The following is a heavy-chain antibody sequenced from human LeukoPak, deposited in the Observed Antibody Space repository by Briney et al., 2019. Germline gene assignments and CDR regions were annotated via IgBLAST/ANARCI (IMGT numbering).Heavy chain of an antibody. CDR2: IYSGGST. Sequence: PGGSLRLSCAASGFTVSSNYMSWVRQAPGKGLEWVSVIYSGGSTYYADSVKGRFTISRDNSKNTLYLQMNSLRAEDTAVYYCARGRNYYDSSNAYWGQGTLVTVSS. V-gene: IGHV3-53*01. D-gene: IGHD3-22*01. CDR1: GFTVSSNY. J-gene: IGHJ4*02. CDR3: ARGRNYYDSSNAY.